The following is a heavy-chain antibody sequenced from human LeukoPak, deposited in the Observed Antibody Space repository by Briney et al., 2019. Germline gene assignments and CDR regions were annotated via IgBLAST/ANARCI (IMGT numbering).Heavy chain of an antibody. V-gene: IGHV4-61*02. Sequence: PSETLSLTCTVSGGSISSGSYYWSWIRQPAGKGLEWIGRIYTSGSTNYNPSLKSRVTISVDTSKNQFSLKLSSVTAADTAVYYCARARFLEWLGYYYYMDVWGKGTTVTVSS. CDR3: ARARFLEWLGYYYYMDV. J-gene: IGHJ6*03. CDR2: IYTSGST. D-gene: IGHD3-3*01. CDR1: GGSISSGSYY.